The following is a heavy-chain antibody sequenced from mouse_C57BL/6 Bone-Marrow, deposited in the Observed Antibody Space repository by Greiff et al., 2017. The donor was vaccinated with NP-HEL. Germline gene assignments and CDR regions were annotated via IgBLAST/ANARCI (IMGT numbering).Heavy chain of an antibody. V-gene: IGHV5-12*01. Sequence: EVKLMESGGGLVQPGGSLKLSCAASGFTFSDYYMYWVRQTPEKRLEWVAYISNGGGSTYYPDTVKGRFTISRDNAKNTLYLQMSRLKSEDTAMYYCARQEGSTMGGYWGQGTLVTVSA. CDR3: ARQEGSTMGGY. CDR1: GFTFSDYY. CDR2: ISNGGGST. J-gene: IGHJ3*01. D-gene: IGHD2-1*01.